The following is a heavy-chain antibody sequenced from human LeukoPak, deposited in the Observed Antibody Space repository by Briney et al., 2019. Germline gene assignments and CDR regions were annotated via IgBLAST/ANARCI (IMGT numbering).Heavy chain of an antibody. J-gene: IGHJ4*02. D-gene: IGHD2-21*02. CDR2: IYYSGIT. CDR1: DGSITRSSYY. V-gene: IGHV4-39*01. Sequence: SETLSLTCTVSDGSITRSSYYWGWIRQTPGEGLDWIGSIYYSGITYYNPSLQGRVTMSVDTSMNQFSLKLNSVTVADTAVYYCARLRVTTGFDYWDQGIPVTVSS. CDR3: ARLRVTTGFDY.